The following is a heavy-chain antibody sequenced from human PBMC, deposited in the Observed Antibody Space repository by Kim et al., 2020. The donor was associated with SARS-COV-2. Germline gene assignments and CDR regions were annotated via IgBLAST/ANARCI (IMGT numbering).Heavy chain of an antibody. D-gene: IGHD5-12*01. Sequence: YRPSTTSRITISNDPAKNQFSLKLSSVTDAETAVYYCAREGRGGYGFFDYWGQGTLVTVSS. V-gene: IGHV4-30-2*05. J-gene: IGHJ4*02. CDR3: AREGRGGYGFFDY.